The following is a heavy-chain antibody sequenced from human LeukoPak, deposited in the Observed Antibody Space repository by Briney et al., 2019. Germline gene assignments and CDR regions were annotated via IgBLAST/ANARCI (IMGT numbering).Heavy chain of an antibody. Sequence: GESLKISCKGSGYSFTSYWSGWVRQMPGRGLEWMGIIYPGDSDTRYSPSFQGQVTISAEKSISTAYLQWSSLKASDTALYYCARSGSAMVRGVLFYMDVWGKGTTVTVSS. J-gene: IGHJ6*03. CDR2: IYPGDSDT. D-gene: IGHD3-10*01. CDR3: ARSGSAMVRGVLFYMDV. CDR1: GYSFTSYW. V-gene: IGHV5-51*01.